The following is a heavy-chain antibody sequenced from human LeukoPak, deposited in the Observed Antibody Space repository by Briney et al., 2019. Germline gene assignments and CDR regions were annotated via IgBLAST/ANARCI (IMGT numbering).Heavy chain of an antibody. Sequence: PGGSLRLSYAVSGFTFSSYDMNWVRQAPGKGLEWVSYISTRGSSRSYADSVKGRFTISRDNAKNSLYLQMHSLRADDTAVYYCARDSTGSYFRLGYWGQGTLVTVSS. V-gene: IGHV3-48*03. D-gene: IGHD1-26*01. J-gene: IGHJ4*02. CDR1: GFTFSSYD. CDR3: ARDSTGSYFRLGY. CDR2: ISTRGSSR.